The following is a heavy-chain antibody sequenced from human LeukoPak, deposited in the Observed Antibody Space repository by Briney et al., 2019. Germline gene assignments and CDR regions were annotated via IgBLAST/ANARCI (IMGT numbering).Heavy chain of an antibody. Sequence: GASVKVSCKASGGTFISYAISWVRQAPGQGLEWMGGIIPIFGTVKSAQKFQGRVTITADESTSTAYMELSSLRSEDTAVYYCARVEYDTVTETDVYYYGMDVWGQGTTVTVSS. CDR1: GGTFISYA. CDR3: ARVEYDTVTETDVYYYGMDV. D-gene: IGHD4-17*01. J-gene: IGHJ6*02. V-gene: IGHV1-69*13. CDR2: IIPIFGTV.